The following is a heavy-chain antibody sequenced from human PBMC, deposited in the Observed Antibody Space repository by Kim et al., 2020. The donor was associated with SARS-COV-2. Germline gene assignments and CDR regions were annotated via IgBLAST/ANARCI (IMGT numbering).Heavy chain of an antibody. J-gene: IGHJ6*02. Sequence: GGSLRLSCAASGFTFSSYGMHWVRQAPGKGLEWVAVISYDGSNKYYADSVKGRFTISRDNSKNTLYLQMNSLRAEDTAVYYCANLGRFGEFIFPYYYYYGMDVWGQGTTVTVSS. CDR3: ANLGRFGEFIFPYYYYYGMDV. D-gene: IGHD3-10*01. V-gene: IGHV3-30*18. CDR2: ISYDGSNK. CDR1: GFTFSSYG.